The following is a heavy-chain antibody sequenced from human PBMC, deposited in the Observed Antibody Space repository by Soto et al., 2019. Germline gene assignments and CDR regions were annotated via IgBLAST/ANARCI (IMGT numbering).Heavy chain of an antibody. CDR1: GFTVSSNY. CDR2: IYSGGST. V-gene: IGHV3-53*01. D-gene: IGHD3-9*01. J-gene: IGHJ5*02. CDR3: ARGENDILTGYLNWFDP. Sequence: GGSLRLSCAASGFTVSSNYMSWVRQAPGKGLEWVSVIYSGGSTYYADSVKGRFTISRDNSKNTLYLQMNSLRAEDTAVYYCARGENDILTGYLNWFDPWGQGTLVTVSS.